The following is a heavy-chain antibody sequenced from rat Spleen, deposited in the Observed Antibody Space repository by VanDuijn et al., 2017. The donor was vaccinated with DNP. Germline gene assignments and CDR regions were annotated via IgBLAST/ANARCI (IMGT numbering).Heavy chain of an antibody. CDR1: GFTFSDSA. Sequence: EVHLVESGGGVVQPGNSLKLSCVASGFTFSDSAMAWVRQSPKKGLEWVATIIYDGGGTYYRDSVKGRFTISRDNAKSTLYLQMDSLRSEDTATYYCATEDYGYPFDYWGQGVMVTVSS. J-gene: IGHJ2*01. V-gene: IGHV5S10*01. D-gene: IGHD1-7*01. CDR2: IIYDGGGT. CDR3: ATEDYGYPFDY.